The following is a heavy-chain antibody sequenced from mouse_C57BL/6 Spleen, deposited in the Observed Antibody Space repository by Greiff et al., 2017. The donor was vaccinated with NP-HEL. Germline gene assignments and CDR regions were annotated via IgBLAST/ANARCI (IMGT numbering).Heavy chain of an antibody. J-gene: IGHJ1*03. CDR2: INPGSGGT. D-gene: IGHD1-1*01. Sequence: QVQLQQSGPELVKPGASVKISCKASGYTFTDYYINWVKQRPGQGLEWIGVINPGSGGTNYNEKFKGKATLTADKSSSTAYMQLSSLTSEDSAVYFCARGGSYWYFDVWGTGTTVTVSS. CDR1: GYTFTDYY. V-gene: IGHV1-77*01. CDR3: ARGGSYWYFDV.